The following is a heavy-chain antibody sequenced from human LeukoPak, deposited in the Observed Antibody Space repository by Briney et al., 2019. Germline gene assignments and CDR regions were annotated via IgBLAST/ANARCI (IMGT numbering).Heavy chain of an antibody. CDR3: ATSTAGALYAFDI. CDR1: RFTFSSYA. Sequence: PGGSLRLSCAASRFTFSSYAMTWVRQAPGKGLEWVSSIESGGGSTAYSDSVKGRFTISRDNSKNTLYLQMNSLSAEDTALYYCATSTAGALYAFDIWGQGTMVTVSS. CDR2: IESGGGST. V-gene: IGHV3-23*01. D-gene: IGHD6-13*01. J-gene: IGHJ3*02.